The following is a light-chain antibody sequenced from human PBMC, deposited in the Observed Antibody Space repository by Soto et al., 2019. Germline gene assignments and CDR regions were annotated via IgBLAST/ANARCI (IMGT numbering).Light chain of an antibody. CDR2: RNN. V-gene: IGLV1-47*01. CDR3: AARDDSLSGVV. Sequence: QSVLTQPPSASGTPGQRVTISCSGSSSNIGSNYVYWYQQLPGTAPKLLIYRNNQRPSGVPVPFSGSKSGTSASLAISGLRFEDEADYYCAARDDSLSGVVFGGGTKLTVL. CDR1: SSNIGSNY. J-gene: IGLJ2*01.